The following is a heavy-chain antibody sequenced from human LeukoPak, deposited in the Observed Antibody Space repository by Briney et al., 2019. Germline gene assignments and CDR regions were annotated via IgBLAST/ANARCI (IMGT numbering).Heavy chain of an antibody. V-gene: IGHV3-23*03. CDR2: VEKDGSST. Sequence: GGSLRLSCGASGFTFSYFAMSWVRQAPGKGLEWVSGVEKDGSSTYYVDSVRGRFTISRDNAKNSLYLQMNSLRAEDTAVYYCARDRYSSSWYPHYYYYYGMDVWGQGTTVTVSS. D-gene: IGHD6-13*01. CDR1: GFTFSYFA. CDR3: ARDRYSSSWYPHYYYYYGMDV. J-gene: IGHJ6*02.